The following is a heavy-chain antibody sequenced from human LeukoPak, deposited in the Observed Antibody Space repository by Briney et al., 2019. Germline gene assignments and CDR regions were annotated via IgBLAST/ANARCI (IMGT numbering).Heavy chain of an antibody. V-gene: IGHV3-11*05. CDR3: ARDRGAVAATWFDY. Sequence: GGSLRLSCAASGFTFRNYAMHWVRQAPGKGLEWVSCIGSSSTYTNYAVKGRFTISRDNAKNSLYLQMDGLRAEDTAVYYCARDRGAVAATWFDYWGQGTLVTVSS. J-gene: IGHJ4*02. D-gene: IGHD6-19*01. CDR2: IGSSSTYT. CDR1: GFTFRNYA.